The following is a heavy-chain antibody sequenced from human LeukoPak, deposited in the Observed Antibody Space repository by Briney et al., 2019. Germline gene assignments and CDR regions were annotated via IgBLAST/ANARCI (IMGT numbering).Heavy chain of an antibody. Sequence: DPSETLSLTCTVSGGSISSGDYYWSWIRQPPGKGLEWIGYIYYSGSTYYNPSLKSRVSISVDTSKNQFSLKLSSVTAADTAVYYCARDRVYYWYFDLWGRGTLVTVSS. J-gene: IGHJ2*01. V-gene: IGHV4-30-4*01. CDR3: ARDRVYYWYFDL. CDR1: GGSISSGDYY. CDR2: IYYSGST. D-gene: IGHD6-13*01.